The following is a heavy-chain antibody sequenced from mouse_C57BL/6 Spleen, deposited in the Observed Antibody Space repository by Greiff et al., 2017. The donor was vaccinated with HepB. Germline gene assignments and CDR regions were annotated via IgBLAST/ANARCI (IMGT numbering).Heavy chain of an antibody. V-gene: IGHV14-4*01. CDR1: GFNIKDDY. Sequence: VQLQQSGAELVRPGATVKLSCTASGFNIKDDYMHWVKQRPEQGLEWIGWIDPENGDTEYASKFQGKATITADTSSNTAYLQLSSLTSEDTAVYYCTTTYYSNPWLAYWGQGTLVTVSA. CDR3: TTTYYSNPWLAY. J-gene: IGHJ3*01. D-gene: IGHD2-5*01. CDR2: IDPENGDT.